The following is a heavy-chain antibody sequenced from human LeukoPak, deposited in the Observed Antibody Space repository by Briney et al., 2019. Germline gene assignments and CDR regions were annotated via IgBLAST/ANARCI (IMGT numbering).Heavy chain of an antibody. J-gene: IGHJ1*01. CDR3: AKCRAICSGTSCTAPLQH. CDR1: GFTFSSYG. D-gene: IGHD2-2*01. CDR2: IRYDGSNK. V-gene: IGHV3-30*02. Sequence: GGSLRLSCAASGFTFSSYGMHWVRQAPGKGLEWVAFIRYDGSNKYYADSVKGRFTISRDNSKNTLYLQMNSLRAEDTAVYYCAKCRAICSGTSCTAPLQHWGQGTLVTVSS.